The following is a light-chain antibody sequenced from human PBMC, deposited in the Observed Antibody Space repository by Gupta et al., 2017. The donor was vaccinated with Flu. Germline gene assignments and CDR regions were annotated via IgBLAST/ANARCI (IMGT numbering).Light chain of an antibody. CDR3: CSCAGSDTCWV. CDR2: DVS. J-gene: IGLJ3*02. V-gene: IGLV2-11*01. Sequence: TISCTGTSSDVGGYNDVSMYQQQPGKAPQLMIYDVSERPSGVPNRFSGSKSGNTASLTISGVQAEEEGDYYCCSCAGSDTCWVVGGGTKLTVV. CDR1: SSDVGGYND.